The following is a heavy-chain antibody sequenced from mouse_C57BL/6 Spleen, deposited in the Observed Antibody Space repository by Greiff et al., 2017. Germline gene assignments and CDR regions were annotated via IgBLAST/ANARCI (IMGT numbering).Heavy chain of an antibody. CDR3: ARPYDGYYYFDY. J-gene: IGHJ2*01. V-gene: IGHV1-52*01. D-gene: IGHD2-3*01. CDR1: GYTFTSYW. CDR2: IDPSDSET. Sequence: VQLQQPGAELVRPGSSVKLSCKASGYTFTSYWMHWVKQRPIQGLEWIGNIDPSDSETHYNQKFKDKATLTVDKSSSTAYMQLRSLTSEDSAVYNCARPYDGYYYFDYWGQGTTLTVSS.